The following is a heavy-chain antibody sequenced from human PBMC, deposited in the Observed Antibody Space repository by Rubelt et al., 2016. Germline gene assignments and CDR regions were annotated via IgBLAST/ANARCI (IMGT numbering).Heavy chain of an antibody. V-gene: IGHV3-7*05. J-gene: IGHJ4*02. D-gene: IGHD1-1*01. CDR2: IKQDESEE. CDR3: TGGPNWNMAY. Sequence: EVQLVESGGDLVQPGESLRLSCASSGFTFSSYWMNWVRQAPGKGLEWVANIKQDESEEHYADSVKGRFTISRDNAKNPVFLQMKNPKPRDTAVYYCTGGPNWNMAYWGQGTLVTVSS. CDR1: GFTFSSYW.